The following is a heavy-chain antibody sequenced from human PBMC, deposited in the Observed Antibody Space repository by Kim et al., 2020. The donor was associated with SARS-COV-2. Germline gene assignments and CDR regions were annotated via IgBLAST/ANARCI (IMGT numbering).Heavy chain of an antibody. J-gene: IGHJ5*02. V-gene: IGHV1-24*01. D-gene: IGHD6-19*01. CDR3: AAAPAIAVADWFDP. Sequence: AQKFQGRVTMPEDTSTDTAYMELSSLRSEDTAVYYCAAAPAIAVADWFDPWGQGTLVTVSS.